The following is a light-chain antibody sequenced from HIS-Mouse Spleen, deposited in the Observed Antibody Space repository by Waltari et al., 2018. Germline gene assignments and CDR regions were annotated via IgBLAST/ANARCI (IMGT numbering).Light chain of an antibody. CDR1: SSADGVYNL. Sequence: QSALTPPASVSGSPGQSITISCTGTSSADGVYNLVSWYQQHPGKAPKLLIYERSKRPSGVSNRFSGSKSGNTASLTISGLQAEDEADYYCCSYAGSSTWVFGGGTKLTVL. J-gene: IGLJ3*02. CDR3: CSYAGSSTWV. V-gene: IGLV2-23*01. CDR2: ERS.